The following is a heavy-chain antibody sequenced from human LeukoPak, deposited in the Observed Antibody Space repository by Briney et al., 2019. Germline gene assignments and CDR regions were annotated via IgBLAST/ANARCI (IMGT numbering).Heavy chain of an antibody. CDR2: INHSGST. V-gene: IGHV4-34*01. D-gene: IGHD3-22*01. J-gene: IGHJ6*02. Sequence: PSETPSLTCAVYGGSFSGYYWSWIRQPPGKGLEWIGEINHSGSTNYNPSLKSRVTISVDTSKNQFSLKLSSVTAADTAVYYCARQEYYYDSSGYLHYGMDVWGQGTTVTVSS. CDR1: GGSFSGYY. CDR3: ARQEYYYDSSGYLHYGMDV.